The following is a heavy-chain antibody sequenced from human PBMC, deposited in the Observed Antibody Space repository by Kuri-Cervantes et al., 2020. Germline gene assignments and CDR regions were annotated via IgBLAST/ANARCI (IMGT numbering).Heavy chain of an antibody. CDR2: FDPEDGET. Sequence: ASVKVSCKVSGYTLTELSMHWVRQAPGKGLEWMGGFDPEDGETIYAQKFQGRVTMTEDTSISTAYMELSRLRSDDTAVYYCARVRHSSSSAFDIWGQGTMVTVSS. CDR3: ARVRHSSSSAFDI. CDR1: GYTLTELS. J-gene: IGHJ3*02. V-gene: IGHV1-24*01. D-gene: IGHD6-6*01.